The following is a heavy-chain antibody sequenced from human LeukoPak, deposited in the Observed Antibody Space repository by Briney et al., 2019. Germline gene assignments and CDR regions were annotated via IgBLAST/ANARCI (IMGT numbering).Heavy chain of an antibody. CDR1: GFTVSSNY. CDR3: ARDTRVVTGAFDI. V-gene: IGHV3-53*01. CDR2: IYSGGST. D-gene: IGHD4-23*01. Sequence: GGSLRLSCAASGFTVSSNYMSRVRQAPGKGLEWVSVIYSGGSTYYADSVKGRFTISRDNSKNTLYLQMNSPRAEDTAVYYCARDTRVVTGAFDIWGKGTMVTVSS. J-gene: IGHJ3*02.